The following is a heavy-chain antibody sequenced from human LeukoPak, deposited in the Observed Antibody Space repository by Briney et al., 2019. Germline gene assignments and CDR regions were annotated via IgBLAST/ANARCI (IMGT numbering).Heavy chain of an antibody. Sequence: GRSLRLSCAASGFTFSTYGMHWVRQAPGRGLEWVAVISYDGSNKYYADSVKGRFTISRDNSKHTLYLQMNSLGAEDTAVYYCAKVFFSGSYDAASDYWGQGTLVTVSS. D-gene: IGHD1-26*01. CDR3: AKVFFSGSYDAASDY. CDR2: ISYDGSNK. CDR1: GFTFSTYG. V-gene: IGHV3-30*18. J-gene: IGHJ4*02.